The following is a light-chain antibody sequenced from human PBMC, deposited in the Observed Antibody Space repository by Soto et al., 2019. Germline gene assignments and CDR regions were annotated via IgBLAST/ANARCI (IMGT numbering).Light chain of an antibody. CDR1: QAMSTY. Sequence: DIQLTQSRSFLSASVGDTVTITCRASQAMSTYLAWYQQKPGKVPKLLIRSASTLQSGVPPRFSGGGSGTEFTLTISTLQPDDSGIYYCQQLNGYQLAFGGGTNVEIK. CDR2: SAS. CDR3: QQLNGYQLA. V-gene: IGKV1-9*01. J-gene: IGKJ4*01.